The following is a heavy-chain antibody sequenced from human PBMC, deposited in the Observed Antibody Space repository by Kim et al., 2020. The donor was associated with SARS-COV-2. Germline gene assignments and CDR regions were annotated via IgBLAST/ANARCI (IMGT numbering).Heavy chain of an antibody. Sequence: SVKVSCKASGGTFSSYAISWVRQAPGQGLEWMGGIIPIFGTANYAQKFQGRVTITADESTSTAYMELSSLRSEDTAVYYCARYRGTTVDHYYYYYMDVWAKGTTVTVSS. CDR1: GGTFSSYA. CDR3: ARYRGTTVDHYYYYYMDV. J-gene: IGHJ6*03. CDR2: IIPIFGTA. D-gene: IGHD1-7*01. V-gene: IGHV1-69*13.